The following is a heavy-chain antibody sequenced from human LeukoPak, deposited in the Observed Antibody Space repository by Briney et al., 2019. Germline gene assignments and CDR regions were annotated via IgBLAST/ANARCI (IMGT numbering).Heavy chain of an antibody. Sequence: PSETLSLTCTVSGGSISSSPYYWGWIRQSPGKGLEWIGSISYSGSTFYNPSRKSRLTISVDTSKNQVSLKLSSVTAADTAVYYCARHVRSGSSGGNFDYWGQGTLVTVSS. V-gene: IGHV4-39*01. J-gene: IGHJ4*02. CDR2: ISYSGST. CDR1: GGSISSSPYY. CDR3: ARHVRSGSSGGNFDY. D-gene: IGHD1-26*01.